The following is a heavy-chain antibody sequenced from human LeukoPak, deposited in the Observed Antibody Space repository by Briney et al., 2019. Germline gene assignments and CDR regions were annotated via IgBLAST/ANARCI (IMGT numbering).Heavy chain of an antibody. CDR3: ARDVLRFLEWSQSDY. D-gene: IGHD3-3*01. V-gene: IGHV1-18*01. J-gene: IGHJ4*02. Sequence: ASVKVSCKASGYTFTSYGISWVRQAPGQGLEWMGWISAYNGNTNYAQKLQGRVTMTTDTSTSTAYMELRSLRSDDTAVYYCARDVLRFLEWSQSDYWGQGTLVTVSS. CDR1: GYTFTSYG. CDR2: ISAYNGNT.